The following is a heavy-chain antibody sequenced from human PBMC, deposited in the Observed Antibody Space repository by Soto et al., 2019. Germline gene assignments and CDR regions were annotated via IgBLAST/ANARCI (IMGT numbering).Heavy chain of an antibody. D-gene: IGHD1-1*01. CDR1: GCTFTSYD. CDR3: ARRAETNGWNGFGADKYYFDF. Sequence: ASVKVSCKASGCTFTSYDIYWVRQATGQGREWMGWMNPNTGNSGYAQKFQGRVTMTSDTSISTAHMELSSLRSEDTAVYYCARRAETNGWNGFGADKYYFDFWGQGXLVTVSS. J-gene: IGHJ4*02. CDR2: MNPNTGNS. V-gene: IGHV1-8*01.